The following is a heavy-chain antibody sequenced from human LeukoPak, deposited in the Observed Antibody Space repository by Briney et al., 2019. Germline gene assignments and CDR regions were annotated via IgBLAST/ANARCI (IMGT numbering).Heavy chain of an antibody. CDR2: IIPIFGTA. D-gene: IGHD1-7*01. Sequence: GASVKVSCKASGGTFSSYAISWVRQAPGQGLEWMGGIIPIFGTANYAQKFQGRATITTDESTSTAYMELSSLRSEDTAVYYCAGTDGITGTRWFDPWGQGTLVTVSP. V-gene: IGHV1-69*05. J-gene: IGHJ5*02. CDR1: GGTFSSYA. CDR3: AGTDGITGTRWFDP.